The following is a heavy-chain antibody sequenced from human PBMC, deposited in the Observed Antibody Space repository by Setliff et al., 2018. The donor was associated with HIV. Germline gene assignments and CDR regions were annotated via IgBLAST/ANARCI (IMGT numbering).Heavy chain of an antibody. CDR2: IIPIFGTA. Sequence: GASVKVSCKASGGTFSSYAISWVRQAPGQGLEWMGGIIPIFGTANYAQKFQGRVTITTDESTSTAYMELSSLRSEDTAVYYCARDSESVDVVVAATRFQHWGQGTQVTVSS. D-gene: IGHD2-15*01. J-gene: IGHJ1*01. CDR1: GGTFSSYA. V-gene: IGHV1-69*05. CDR3: ARDSESVDVVVAATRFQH.